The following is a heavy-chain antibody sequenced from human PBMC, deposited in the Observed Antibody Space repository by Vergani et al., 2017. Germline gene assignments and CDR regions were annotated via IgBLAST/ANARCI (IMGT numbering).Heavy chain of an antibody. CDR1: GYTFTGYY. CDR2: INPNSGGT. Sequence: QVQLVQSGAEVKKPGASVKVSCKASGYTFTGYYMHWVRQAPGQGLEWMGWINPNSGGTNYAQKFQGRVTITADESTSTAYMELSSLRSEDTAVYYCAKDQGGSRKKTTHIDYWGQGTLVTVSS. J-gene: IGHJ4*02. CDR3: AKDQGGSRKKTTHIDY. D-gene: IGHD1-26*01. V-gene: IGHV1-2*02.